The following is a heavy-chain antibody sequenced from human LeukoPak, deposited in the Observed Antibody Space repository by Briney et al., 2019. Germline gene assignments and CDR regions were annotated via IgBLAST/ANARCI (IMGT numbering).Heavy chain of an antibody. Sequence: QAGGSLGLSCAASGFTFSSYAMSWVRQAPGKGLEWVSAISGSGGSTYYADSVKGRFTISRDNSKNTLYLQMNSLRAEDTAVYYCAKDKWTSSVPYYFDYWGQGTLVTVSS. CDR2: ISGSGGST. V-gene: IGHV3-23*01. CDR3: AKDKWTSSVPYYFDY. D-gene: IGHD1-26*01. CDR1: GFTFSSYA. J-gene: IGHJ4*02.